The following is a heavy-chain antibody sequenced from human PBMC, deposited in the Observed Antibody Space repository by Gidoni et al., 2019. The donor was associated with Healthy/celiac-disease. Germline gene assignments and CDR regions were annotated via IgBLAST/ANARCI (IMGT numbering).Heavy chain of an antibody. D-gene: IGHD5-12*01. V-gene: IGHV1-69*02. CDR1: GGTFSSYT. CDR2: IIPILGIA. Sequence: QVQLVQSGAEVKKPGSSVKVSCKAPGGTFSSYTISWVRQAPGQGLEWMGRIIPILGIANYAQKFQGRVTITADKSTSTAYMELSSLRSEDTAVYYCARARRDGYNTLVDYWGQGTLVTVSS. CDR3: ARARRDGYNTLVDY. J-gene: IGHJ4*02.